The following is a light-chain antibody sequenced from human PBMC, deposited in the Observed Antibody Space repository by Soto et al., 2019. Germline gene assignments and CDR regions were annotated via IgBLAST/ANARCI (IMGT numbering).Light chain of an antibody. J-gene: IGLJ2*01. CDR1: NRDVGGYNY. Sequence: QSAVAQPACVSGSPGQSITISCAGTNRDVGGYNYVSWYQQYPGKAPKLIIYEVTYRPSGVSNRFSGSKSGNTASLTISGLQAEDEADYYCSSYSSSSALDVIFGGGTKLTVL. CDR2: EVT. V-gene: IGLV2-14*01. CDR3: SSYSSSSALDVI.